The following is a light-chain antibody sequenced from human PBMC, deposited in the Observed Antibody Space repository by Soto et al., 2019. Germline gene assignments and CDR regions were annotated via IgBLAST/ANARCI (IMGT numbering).Light chain of an antibody. Sequence: EIMLPQSPATLSVSPGERVTPSCRASQSARTNLAWYQQKPGQAPRLLIYYASTRATGIPARFSGSGSGTEFTLTISSLQSEDFALYYCQQYNNWPPITFGQGTRLEIK. J-gene: IGKJ5*01. CDR3: QQYNNWPPIT. V-gene: IGKV3-15*01. CDR1: QSARTN. CDR2: YAS.